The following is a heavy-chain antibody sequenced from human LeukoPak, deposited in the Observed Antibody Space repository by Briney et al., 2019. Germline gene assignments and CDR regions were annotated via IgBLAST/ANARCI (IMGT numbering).Heavy chain of an antibody. V-gene: IGHV4-59*01. Sequence: SSETLSLTCTVSGGSISSYYWSWIRQPPGKGLEWIGYMYYSGSTNYNPPLKSRVTISLDTSKNKFSLKLSSVTAADTAVYYCARNIGWFDPWGQGTLVTVSS. CDR3: ARNIGWFDP. CDR2: MYYSGST. J-gene: IGHJ5*02. D-gene: IGHD2/OR15-2a*01. CDR1: GGSISSYY.